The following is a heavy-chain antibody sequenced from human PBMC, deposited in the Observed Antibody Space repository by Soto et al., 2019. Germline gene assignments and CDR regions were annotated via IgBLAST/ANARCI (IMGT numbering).Heavy chain of an antibody. CDR2: IIPLLDIA. Sequence: QVQLVQSGAEVKKPGSSVKVSCKSSGGTFSTSTISWVRQAPGQGLEWMGRIIPLLDIANYAQKFQGRATITADKSTTTAFLDLSSLRSEDTAVYYCASWPSYGSGSPLDSWCQGTLVTVSS. CDR3: ASWPSYGSGSPLDS. V-gene: IGHV1-69*02. CDR1: GGTFSTST. J-gene: IGHJ4*02. D-gene: IGHD3-10*01.